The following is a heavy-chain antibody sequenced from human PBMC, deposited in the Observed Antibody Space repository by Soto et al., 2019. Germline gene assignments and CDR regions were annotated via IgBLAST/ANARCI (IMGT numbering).Heavy chain of an antibody. CDR3: ARDTGGTIFGAADY. V-gene: IGHV3-33*01. Sequence: QVQLVESGGGVVQPGRSLRLSCAASGFTFSSYGMHWVRQAPGKGLEWVAVIWYDGSNKYYGDSVKGRITISRDNSKNTLDLQMNSLRAEDTAVYYCARDTGGTIFGAADYWGQGTLVTVSS. J-gene: IGHJ4*02. D-gene: IGHD3-3*01. CDR2: IWYDGSNK. CDR1: GFTFSSYG.